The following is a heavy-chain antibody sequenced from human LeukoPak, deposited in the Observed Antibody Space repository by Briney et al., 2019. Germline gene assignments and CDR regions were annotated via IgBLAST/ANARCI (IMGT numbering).Heavy chain of an antibody. J-gene: IGHJ4*02. Sequence: SETLSLTCTVSGGSISSYYWSWIRQPPGKGLEWIGYIYYSGSTNYNPSLKSRVTISVDTSKNQFSLKLSSVTAADTAVYYCARERRYYDSSGPRRYFDYWGPGTLVTVSS. D-gene: IGHD3-22*01. V-gene: IGHV4-59*01. CDR1: GGSISSYY. CDR2: IYYSGST. CDR3: ARERRYYDSSGPRRYFDY.